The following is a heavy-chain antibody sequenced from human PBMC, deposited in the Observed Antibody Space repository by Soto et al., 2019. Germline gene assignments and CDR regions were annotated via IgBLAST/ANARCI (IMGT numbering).Heavy chain of an antibody. CDR3: ARDGPFYFAS. J-gene: IGHJ4*01. CDR2: IWYDGSNK. CDR1: GFTFSGYG. Sequence: QVQLVESGGGVVQPGRSLRLSCAASGFTFSGYGMYWVRQAPGKGLEWVAVIWYDGSNKQYADSVKGRFTIYRDTSKKMLCLQMNILRAAATAAYYCARDGPFYFASWGHGTRVTVSS. V-gene: IGHV3-33*01.